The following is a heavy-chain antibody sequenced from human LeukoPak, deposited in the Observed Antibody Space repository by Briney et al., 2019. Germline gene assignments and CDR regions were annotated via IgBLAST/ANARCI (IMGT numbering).Heavy chain of an antibody. J-gene: IGHJ5*02. D-gene: IGHD5-18*01. CDR1: GFTFSSYA. Sequence: PGGSLRLSCAASGFTFSSYAMHWVRQAPGKGLEWVAVISYNGSNKYYADSVKGRFPISRDNSKNTLYLQMKSLRAEDTAVYYCAREGIQLWFGGVGDWFDPWGQGTLVTVSS. CDR3: AREGIQLWFGGVGDWFDP. V-gene: IGHV3-30-3*01. CDR2: ISYNGSNK.